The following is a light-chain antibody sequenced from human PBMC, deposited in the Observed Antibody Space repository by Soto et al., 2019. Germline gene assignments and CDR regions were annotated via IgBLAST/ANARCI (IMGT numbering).Light chain of an antibody. CDR3: QQRSNWSIT. CDR2: DAS. V-gene: IGKV3-11*01. Sequence: IVFTQSPATLSLSPGVRAPLSCRASQSVSSYLAWYQQKPGQAPRLLIYDASNRATGIPARFSGSGSGTDFTLTISSLEPEDFAVYYCQQRSNWSITFGQGTRLEIK. CDR1: QSVSSY. J-gene: IGKJ5*01.